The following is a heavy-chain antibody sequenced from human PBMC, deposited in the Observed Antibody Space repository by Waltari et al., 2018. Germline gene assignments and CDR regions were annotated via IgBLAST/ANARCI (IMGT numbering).Heavy chain of an antibody. CDR1: GYPLTELS. D-gene: IGHD4-17*01. CDR2: IWYDGSNK. CDR3: ASTRGGYGDYASFDY. V-gene: IGHV3-33*03. Sequence: QVQLVQSGAEVKKPGASVKVSCKVSGYPLTELSMHWVRQAPGKGLEWVAVIWYDGSNKYYADSVKGRFTISRDNSKNTLYLQMNSLRAEDTAVYYCASTRGGYGDYASFDYWGQGTLVTVSS. J-gene: IGHJ4*02.